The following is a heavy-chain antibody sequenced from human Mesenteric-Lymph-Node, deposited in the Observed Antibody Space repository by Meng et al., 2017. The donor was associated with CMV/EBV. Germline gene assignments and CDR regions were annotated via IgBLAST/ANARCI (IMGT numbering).Heavy chain of an antibody. Sequence: GSLRLSCTVSGGSISSYYWSWIRQPPGKGLEWIGGIFHRGSPYYNPSLKSRVTISVDTSKNQFSLKLSSVTAADTAMYYCARDLGGLPGVTTPYYFYMDVWGQGTTVTVSS. J-gene: IGHJ6*02. V-gene: IGHV4-59*12. CDR3: ARDLGGLPGVTTPYYFYMDV. CDR2: IFHRGSP. CDR1: GGSISSYY. D-gene: IGHD4-17*01.